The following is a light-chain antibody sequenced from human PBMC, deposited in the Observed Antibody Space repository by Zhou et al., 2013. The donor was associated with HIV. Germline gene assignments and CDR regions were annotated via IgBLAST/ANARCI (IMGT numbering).Light chain of an antibody. J-gene: IGLJ3*02. Sequence: QSALTQPASVSGSPGQSITISCTGTSSDVGSYNLVSWYQQHPGKAPKLMIYDVTKRPSAVSNRFSGSKSGNTASLTISGLQAEDEADYYCASYTTSSTWVFGGGTKLTVL. CDR1: SSDVGSYNL. CDR2: DVT. V-gene: IGLV2-14*02. CDR3: ASYTTSSTWV.